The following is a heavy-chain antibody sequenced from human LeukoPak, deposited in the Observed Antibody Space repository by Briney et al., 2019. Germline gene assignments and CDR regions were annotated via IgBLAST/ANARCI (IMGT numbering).Heavy chain of an antibody. CDR2: ISGDGGST. J-gene: IGHJ4*02. CDR1: GFTFDDYA. D-gene: IGHD6-19*01. CDR3: AKGGSGCSYYFDF. Sequence: GGSLSLSCAASGFTFDDYAMHWVRQAPRQGLELVSLISGDGGSTYYANSVKSRFTISRDNSKNSLYLQMNSLSTEDTALYYCAKGGSGCSYYFDFWGQGTLVTVSS. V-gene: IGHV3-43*02.